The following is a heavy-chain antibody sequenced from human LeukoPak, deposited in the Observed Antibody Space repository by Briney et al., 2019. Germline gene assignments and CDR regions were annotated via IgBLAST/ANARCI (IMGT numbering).Heavy chain of an antibody. J-gene: IGHJ4*02. CDR1: GFTFNGFG. Sequence: GGSLRLSCAASGFTFNGFGMSWVRQAPGKGLEWISFISTSSIYIYYADSVKGRFTISRDNARNSLYLQMNSLRAEDTAVYYCARGEWSSSPFDYWGQGTLVTVSS. V-gene: IGHV3-21*01. CDR2: ISTSSIYI. CDR3: ARGEWSSSPFDY. D-gene: IGHD6-6*01.